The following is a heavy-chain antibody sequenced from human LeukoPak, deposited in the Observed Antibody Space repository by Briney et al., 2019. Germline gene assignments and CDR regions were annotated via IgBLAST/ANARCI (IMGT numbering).Heavy chain of an antibody. D-gene: IGHD3-10*01. CDR1: GGSISSSSYY. CDR2: IYYSGST. CDR3: ARGFRPWFGELLSTWFDP. J-gene: IGHJ5*02. Sequence: SETLSLTCTVSGGSISSSSYYWGWIRQPPGKGLEWIGSIYYSGSTYYNPSLKSRVTISVDTSKNQFSLKLSSVTAADTAVYYCARGFRPWFGELLSTWFDPWGQGTLVTVSS. V-gene: IGHV4-39*07.